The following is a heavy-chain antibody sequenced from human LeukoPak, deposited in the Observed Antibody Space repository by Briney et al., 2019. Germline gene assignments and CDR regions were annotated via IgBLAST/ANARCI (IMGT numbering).Heavy chain of an antibody. CDR2: IKSKTDGGTT. D-gene: IGHD6-6*01. CDR1: GFTFSNAW. CDR3: AKDPGSSSSYY. Sequence: GGSLRLSCAASGFTFSNAWMSWVRQAPGKGPEWVGRIKSKTDGGTTDYAAPVKGRFTISRDDSKSTVYLQMNSLRVEDTAVYFCAKDPGSSSSYYWGQGTLVIVSS. J-gene: IGHJ4*02. V-gene: IGHV3-15*01.